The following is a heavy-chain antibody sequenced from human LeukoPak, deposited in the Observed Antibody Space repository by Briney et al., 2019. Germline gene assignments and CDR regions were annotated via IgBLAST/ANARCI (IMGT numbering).Heavy chain of an antibody. Sequence: SETLSLTCAVYGGSFSGYYWSWIRQPPGKGLEWIGEINHSRSTNYNPSLKSRVTISVDTSKNQFSLKLSSVTAADTAVYYCARGQSGTAIPRAGRYFDLWGRGTLVTVSS. CDR1: GGSFSGYY. CDR3: ARGQSGTAIPRAGRYFDL. J-gene: IGHJ2*01. D-gene: IGHD5-18*01. V-gene: IGHV4-34*01. CDR2: INHSRST.